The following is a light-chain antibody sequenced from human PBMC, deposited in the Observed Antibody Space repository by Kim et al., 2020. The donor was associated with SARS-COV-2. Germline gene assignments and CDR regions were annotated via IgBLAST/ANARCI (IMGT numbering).Light chain of an antibody. J-gene: IGLJ1*01. CDR3: SPYTSSSTLYV. CDR2: EVS. Sequence: QSITISCTGTSSDVGGYNYVSWYQQHPGKAPKLMIYEVSNRPSGVSNRFSGSKSGNTASLTISGLQAEDEADYYCSPYTSSSTLYVFGTGTKVTVL. V-gene: IGLV2-14*01. CDR1: SSDVGGYNY.